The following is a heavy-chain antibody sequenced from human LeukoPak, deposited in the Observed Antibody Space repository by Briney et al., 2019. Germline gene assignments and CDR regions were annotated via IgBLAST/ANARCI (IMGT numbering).Heavy chain of an antibody. D-gene: IGHD1-20*01. CDR2: ISSSSSYI. CDR1: GFTFSSYS. CDR3: ASRITGTPSEVDY. J-gene: IGHJ4*02. V-gene: IGHV3-21*01. Sequence: GGSLRLSCAASGFTFSSYSMNWVRQAPGKGLEWVSSISSSSSYIYYADSVKGRFTISRDNAKNSLYPQMNSLRAEDTAVYYCASRITGTPSEVDYWGQGTLVTVSS.